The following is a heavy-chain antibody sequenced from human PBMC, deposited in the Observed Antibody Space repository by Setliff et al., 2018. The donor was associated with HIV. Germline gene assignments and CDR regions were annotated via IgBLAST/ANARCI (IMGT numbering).Heavy chain of an antibody. V-gene: IGHV4-61*09. J-gene: IGHJ4*02. CDR2: IHTTGST. CDR1: GDSISSGSYY. D-gene: IGHD5-12*01. CDR3: ATLKMATIYRDFDY. Sequence: PSETLSLTCSVSGDSISSGSYYWSWTRLPAGKGLEWIGQIHTTGSTNYNPSLKSRVTISMDTSKNQFSLNLNSVTATDTAVYYCATLKMATIYRDFDYWGQGTLVTVSS.